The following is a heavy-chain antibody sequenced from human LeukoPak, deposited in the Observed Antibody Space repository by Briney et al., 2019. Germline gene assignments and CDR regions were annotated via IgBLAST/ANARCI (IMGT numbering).Heavy chain of an antibody. Sequence: ASVKVSCKASAYTLTSYDINWVRQAAGQGLEWLGWMNPNSGSTGYAQKFQGRVTLTRDTSISTAYMELSSLRSEDTAVYYCARDYGGNSGWFDPWGQGTLVTVSS. CDR1: AYTLTSYD. CDR3: ARDYGGNSGWFDP. V-gene: IGHV1-8*01. CDR2: MNPNSGST. D-gene: IGHD4-23*01. J-gene: IGHJ5*02.